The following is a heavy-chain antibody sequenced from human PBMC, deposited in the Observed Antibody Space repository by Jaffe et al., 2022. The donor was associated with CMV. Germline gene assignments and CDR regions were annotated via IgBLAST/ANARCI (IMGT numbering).Heavy chain of an antibody. J-gene: IGHJ4*02. CDR2: ITSDGGST. V-gene: IGHV3-64D*06. D-gene: IGHD3-9*01. CDR3: MAVRYFDWSSIPF. CDR1: GFTFSSYA. Sequence: EVQLVESGGGLVQPGGSLRLSCSTSGFTFSSYAMDWVRQAPGKGLEYVSGITSDGGSTYYADSVKGRFTISRDNSKDTLYLQMSSLRPEDTSVYYCMAVRYFDWSSIPFWGQGTLVTVSS.